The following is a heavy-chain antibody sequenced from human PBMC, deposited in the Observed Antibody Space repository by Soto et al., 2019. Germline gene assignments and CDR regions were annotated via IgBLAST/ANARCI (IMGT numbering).Heavy chain of an antibody. Sequence: ASVKVSCKASGYTFTSYGVSWVRQAPGQGLEWMGWINPNSGGTNYAQKFQGWVTMTRDTSISTAYMELSRLRSDDTAVYYCARGPMGQQLDTYGMDVWGQGTTVTVS. CDR1: GYTFTSYG. D-gene: IGHD6-13*01. CDR2: INPNSGGT. CDR3: ARGPMGQQLDTYGMDV. V-gene: IGHV1-2*04. J-gene: IGHJ6*02.